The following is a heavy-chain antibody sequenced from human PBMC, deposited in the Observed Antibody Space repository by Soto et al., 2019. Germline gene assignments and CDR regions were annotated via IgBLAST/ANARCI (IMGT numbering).Heavy chain of an antibody. CDR1: GGSISSSSYY. CDR2: IYYSGST. V-gene: IGHV4-39*01. Sequence: SETLSLTCTVSGGSISSSSYYWGWIRQPPGKGLEWIGSIYYSGSTYYNPPLKSRVTISVDTSKNQFSLKLSSVTAADTAVYYCARLPYYYDSSGYYYFDYWGQGTLVTVSS. D-gene: IGHD3-22*01. J-gene: IGHJ4*02. CDR3: ARLPYYYDSSGYYYFDY.